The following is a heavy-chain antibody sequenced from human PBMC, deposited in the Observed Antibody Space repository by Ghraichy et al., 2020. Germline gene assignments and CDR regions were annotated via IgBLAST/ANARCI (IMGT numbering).Heavy chain of an antibody. CDR2: INPSGGST. D-gene: IGHD4-23*01. V-gene: IGHV1-46*03. Sequence: ASVKVSCKASGYTFTSYYMHWVRQAPGQGLEWMGIINPSGGSTSYAQKFQGRVTMTRDTSTSTVYMELSSLRSEDTAVYYCARAYALRDYGGKHYYFDYWGQGTLVTVSS. J-gene: IGHJ4*02. CDR3: ARAYALRDYGGKHYYFDY. CDR1: GYTFTSYY.